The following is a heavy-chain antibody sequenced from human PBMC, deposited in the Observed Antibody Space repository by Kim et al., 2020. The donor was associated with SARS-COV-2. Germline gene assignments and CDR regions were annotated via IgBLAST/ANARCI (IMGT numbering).Heavy chain of an antibody. CDR3: ARAVREDYDILTGYYNVEAWFDP. CDR2: IYYSGST. V-gene: IGHV4-59*01. J-gene: IGHJ5*02. CDR1: GGSISSYY. Sequence: SETLSLTCTVSGGSISSYYWSWIGQPPGKGLEWIGYIYYSGSTNYNPSLKSRVTISVDTSKNQFSLKLSSVTAADTAVYYCARAVREDYDILTGYYNVEAWFDPWGQGTLVTVSS. D-gene: IGHD3-9*01.